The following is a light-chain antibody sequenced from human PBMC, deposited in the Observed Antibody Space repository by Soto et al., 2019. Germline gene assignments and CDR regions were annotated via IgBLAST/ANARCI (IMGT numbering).Light chain of an antibody. Sequence: IHMAQSPSTLSASVGDRVTNTCRASQSISSWLAWYQQKPGKAPKLLIYKASSLESGVPSRFSGSGSGTEFTLTISSLQPDDFATYYCQQYTRTFGQGTKVDIK. CDR2: KAS. J-gene: IGKJ1*01. CDR1: QSISSW. CDR3: QQYTRT. V-gene: IGKV1-5*03.